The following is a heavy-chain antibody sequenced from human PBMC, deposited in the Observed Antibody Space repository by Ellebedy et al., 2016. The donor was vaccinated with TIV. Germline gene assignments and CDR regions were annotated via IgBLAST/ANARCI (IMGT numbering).Heavy chain of an antibody. D-gene: IGHD3-16*01. J-gene: IGHJ4*02. Sequence: SETLSLTXSVSHYPISGGYYWGWLRQTPVKGLEWIGSMFHSGSTYYNPSLKSRVTMSVDTSKNQLSLRLSSVTAADTAIYYCARMRSYGFSTPGYWGQGTLVTVSS. CDR1: HYPISGGYY. CDR3: ARMRSYGFSTPGY. V-gene: IGHV4-38-2*02. CDR2: MFHSGST.